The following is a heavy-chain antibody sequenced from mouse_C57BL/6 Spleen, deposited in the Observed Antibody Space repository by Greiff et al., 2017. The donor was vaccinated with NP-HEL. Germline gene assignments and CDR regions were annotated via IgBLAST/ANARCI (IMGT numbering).Heavy chain of an antibody. J-gene: IGHJ1*03. CDR1: GYTFTSYW. CDR2: IHPSDSDT. Sequence: QVQLQQPGAELVKPGASVKVSCKASGYTFTSYWMHWVKQRPGQGLEWIGRIHPSDSDTNYNQKFKGKATLTVDKSSSTAYMQLSSLTSEDSAVYYCAMPLHYYGSSYGYFDVWGTGTTVTVSS. V-gene: IGHV1-74*01. CDR3: AMPLHYYGSSYGYFDV. D-gene: IGHD1-1*01.